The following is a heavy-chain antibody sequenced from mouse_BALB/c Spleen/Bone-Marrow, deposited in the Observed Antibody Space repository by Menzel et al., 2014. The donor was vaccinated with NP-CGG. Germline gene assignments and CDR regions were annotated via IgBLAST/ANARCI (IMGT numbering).Heavy chain of an antibody. CDR3: APDSSGYLDY. CDR2: IDPANGNT. J-gene: IGHJ2*01. D-gene: IGHD3-2*01. V-gene: IGHV14-3*02. CDR1: GFNIKDTY. Sequence: EVQLQQSGAELVKPGASVKLSCTASGFNIKDTYMHWVKRRPEQGLEWIGRIDPANGNTKYDPKFQGKATITADTSSNTASLQHSSLTSEDTAVYYCAPDSSGYLDYWGQGTTLTVSS.